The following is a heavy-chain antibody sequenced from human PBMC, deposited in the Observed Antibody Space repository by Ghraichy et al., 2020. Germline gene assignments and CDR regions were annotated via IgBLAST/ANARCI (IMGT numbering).Heavy chain of an antibody. V-gene: IGHV3-21*01. CDR3: ARDSLILSSSWYFDY. CDR1: GFTFSSYS. J-gene: IGHJ4*02. Sequence: GGSLRLSCAASGFTFSSYSMNWVRQAPGKGLEWVSSISSSSSYIYYADSVKGRFTISRDKAKNSLYLQMNSLRAEDTAVYYCARDSLILSSSWYFDYWGQGTLVTVSS. D-gene: IGHD6-13*01. CDR2: ISSSSSYI.